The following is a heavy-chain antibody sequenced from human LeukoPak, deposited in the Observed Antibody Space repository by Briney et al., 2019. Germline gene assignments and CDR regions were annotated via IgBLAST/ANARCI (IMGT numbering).Heavy chain of an antibody. J-gene: IGHJ6*02. CDR2: ISSSSSYI. CDR3: ARDTDSGSYPYYYYYYGMDV. V-gene: IGHV3-21*01. D-gene: IGHD1-26*01. Sequence: GGSLRLSCAASGFTFSSYSMNWVRQAPGKGLEWVSSISSSSSYIYYADSVKGRFTISRDNAKNSLYLQMNSLRAEDTAVYYCARDTDSGSYPYYYYYYGMDVWGQGTTVTVSS. CDR1: GFTFSSYS.